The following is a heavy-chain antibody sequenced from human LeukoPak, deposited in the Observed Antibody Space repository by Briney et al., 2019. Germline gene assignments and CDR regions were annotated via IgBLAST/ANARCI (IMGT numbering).Heavy chain of an antibody. CDR3: ARDIRVVGATHYFDY. D-gene: IGHD1-26*01. CDR2: IHSSGSA. Sequence: PSETLSLTCTVSGDSITTYYWSWIRQPPGEGLEYIGQIHSSGSANYNPSLKSRVAMSLDASKNQLSLKVSSVTAADTAIYYCARDIRVVGATHYFDYWGQGSLVTVSS. J-gene: IGHJ4*02. CDR1: GDSITTYY. V-gene: IGHV4-59*01.